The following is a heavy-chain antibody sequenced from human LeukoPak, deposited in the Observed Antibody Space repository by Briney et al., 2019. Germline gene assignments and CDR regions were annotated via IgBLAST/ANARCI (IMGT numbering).Heavy chain of an antibody. Sequence: SETLSHTCTVFGGSISSSSYYWGWIRQPPGKWLEWIGSIYYSGSTYYNPSLKSRVTISVDTSKNQFSLKLSSVTAADTAVYYCARLGDFGFDYWGQGTLVTVSS. J-gene: IGHJ4*02. D-gene: IGHD3-10*01. V-gene: IGHV4-39*01. CDR1: GGSISSSSYY. CDR2: IYYSGST. CDR3: ARLGDFGFDY.